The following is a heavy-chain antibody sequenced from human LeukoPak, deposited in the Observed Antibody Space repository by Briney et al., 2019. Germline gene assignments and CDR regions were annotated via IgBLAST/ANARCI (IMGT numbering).Heavy chain of an antibody. D-gene: IGHD1-26*01. V-gene: IGHV3-23*01. CDR1: GFTFSSYA. CDR3: VKFVGAKGY. J-gene: IGHJ4*02. CDR2: ITNSGGGT. Sequence: PGGSLRLSCEASGFTFSSYAMTWVRQAPGKGLEWVSAITNSGGGTYYADSVKGRFTISRDNSKNTLYLQMNSLKAEDTAVYCCVKFVGAKGYWGQGTLVTVSS.